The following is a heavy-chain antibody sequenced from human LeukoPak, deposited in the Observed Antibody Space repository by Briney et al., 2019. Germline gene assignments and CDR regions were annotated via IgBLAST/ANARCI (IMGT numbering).Heavy chain of an antibody. D-gene: IGHD2-15*01. CDR3: ARELGWSRSFDY. Sequence: GGSLRLSCAASRFTFSSYGMHWVRQAPGKGLVWVSRINSDGSSTSYADSVKGRFTISRDNAKNTLYLQMNSLRAEDTAVYYCARELGWSRSFDYWGQGTLVTVSS. J-gene: IGHJ4*02. CDR1: RFTFSSYG. V-gene: IGHV3-74*01. CDR2: INSDGSST.